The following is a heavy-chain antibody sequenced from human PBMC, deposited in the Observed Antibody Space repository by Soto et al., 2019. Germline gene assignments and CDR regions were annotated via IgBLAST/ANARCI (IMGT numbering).Heavy chain of an antibody. CDR3: ARVPGYSIGAL. CDR1: GYTFTSYA. V-gene: IGHV1-3*01. CDR2: INAGNGNT. D-gene: IGHD2-21*01. J-gene: IGHJ2*01. Sequence: ASVKVSCKASGYTFTSYAMHWVRQAPGQRLEWMGWINAGNGNTKYSQKFQGRVTITRDTSASTAYMELSSLRSEDTAVYYCARVPGYSIGALWGRGTLVPVSS.